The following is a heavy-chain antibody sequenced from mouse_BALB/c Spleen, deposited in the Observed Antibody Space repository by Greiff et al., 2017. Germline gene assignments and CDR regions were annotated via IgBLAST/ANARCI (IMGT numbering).Heavy chain of an antibody. J-gene: IGHJ2*01. CDR2: ISSGSSTI. CDR3: ARHYDSPDY. D-gene: IGHD2-4*01. CDR1: GFTFSSFG. Sequence: EVQVVESGGGLVQPGGSRKLSCAASGFTFSSFGMHWVRQAPEKGLEWVAYISSGSSTIYYADTVKGRFTISRDNPKNTLFLQMTSLRSEDTAMYYCARHYDSPDYWGQGTTLTVSS. V-gene: IGHV5-17*02.